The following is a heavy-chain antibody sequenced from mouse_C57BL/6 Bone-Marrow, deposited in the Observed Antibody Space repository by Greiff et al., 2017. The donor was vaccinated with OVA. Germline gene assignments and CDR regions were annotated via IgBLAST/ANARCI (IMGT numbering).Heavy chain of an antibody. V-gene: IGHV7-3*01. CDR3: VTGMRGDYLDY. D-gene: IGHD4-1*01. J-gene: IGHJ2*01. CDR2: IRNKANGYTT. Sequence: EVHLVESGGGLVQPGGSLSLSCAASGFTFTDYYMSWVRQPPGKALEWLGFIRNKANGYTTEYSASVKGRFTISRDNSQSILYLQMKALRAEDSATYYCVTGMRGDYLDYWGQGTTLTVSS. CDR1: GFTFTDYY.